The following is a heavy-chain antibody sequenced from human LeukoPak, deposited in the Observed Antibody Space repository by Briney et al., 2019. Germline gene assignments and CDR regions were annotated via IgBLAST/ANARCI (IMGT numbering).Heavy chain of an antibody. V-gene: IGHV4-59*01. CDR1: GVSISTYY. CDR3: ARDRGTAAGFDY. J-gene: IGHJ4*02. Sequence: NPSETLSLTCTVSGVSISTYYWSWIRQPPGKGLEYIGYIYYSGSTSYNPSLKSRLTISVDRSKNQFFLKLSSVTAADTAVYYCARDRGTAAGFDYWGQGTLVTVSS. D-gene: IGHD6-13*01. CDR2: IYYSGST.